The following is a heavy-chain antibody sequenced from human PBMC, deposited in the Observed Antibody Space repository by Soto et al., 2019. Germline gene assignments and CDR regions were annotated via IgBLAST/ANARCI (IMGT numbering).Heavy chain of an antibody. V-gene: IGHV3-74*01. CDR3: ARGGAYIYVPQYD. Sequence: EVQLVESGGGLVQPGGSLRLSCATSGFSFSGYWIHWVRQAPGKGLVWVSHINGDGSSTNYADSVKGRFTISRDYAKNTLYLQMNSLRVEDTAVYYCARGGAYIYVPQYDWGQGTLVTVFS. D-gene: IGHD5-18*01. CDR2: INGDGSST. CDR1: GFSFSGYW. J-gene: IGHJ4*02.